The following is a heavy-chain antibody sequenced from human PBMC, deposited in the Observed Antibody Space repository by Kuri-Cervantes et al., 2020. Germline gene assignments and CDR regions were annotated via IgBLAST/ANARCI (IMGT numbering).Heavy chain of an antibody. CDR1: GGSFSGYY. Sequence: GSLRLSCAVYGGSFSGYYWSWIRQPPGKGLEWIGEINHSGSTNYNPSLKSRVTISVDTSKNQFSLKLSSVTAADTAVYYCARGVVVPAAMGVGRDYFDYWGQGTLVTVSS. CDR2: INHSGST. CDR3: ARGVVVPAAMGVGRDYFDY. D-gene: IGHD2-2*01. J-gene: IGHJ4*02. V-gene: IGHV4-34*01.